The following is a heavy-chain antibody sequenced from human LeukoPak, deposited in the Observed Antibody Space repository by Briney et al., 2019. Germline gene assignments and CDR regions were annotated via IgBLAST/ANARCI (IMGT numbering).Heavy chain of an antibody. V-gene: IGHV4-59*08. Sequence: PSETLSLTCTVSGGSISSYYWSWIRQPPGKGLEWIGYIYYSGSTNYNPSLKSRVTISVDTSKNQFSLKLSSVTAADTAVYYCAGCGGDCYPFYYYGMDVWGQGTTVTVSS. D-gene: IGHD2-21*02. CDR1: GGSISSYY. CDR3: AGCGGDCYPFYYYGMDV. J-gene: IGHJ6*02. CDR2: IYYSGST.